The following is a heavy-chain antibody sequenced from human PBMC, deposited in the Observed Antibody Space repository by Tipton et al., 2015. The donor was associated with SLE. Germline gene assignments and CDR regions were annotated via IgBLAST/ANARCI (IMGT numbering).Heavy chain of an antibody. V-gene: IGHV4-38-2*01. Sequence: TLSLTCDVSGYSISRGYYWAWLRQTPGKGLEWIGNIYHYGSTDYNRSLKSRVTISVDTSKNQFSLKLTSVTAADTAVYYCARGSGVTDFDYWGQGALVTVSS. D-gene: IGHD2-21*02. CDR3: ARGSGVTDFDY. J-gene: IGHJ4*02. CDR1: GYSISRGYY. CDR2: IYHYGST.